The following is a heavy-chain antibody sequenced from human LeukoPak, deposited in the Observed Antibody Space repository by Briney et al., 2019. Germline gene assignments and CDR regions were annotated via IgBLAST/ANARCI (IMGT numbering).Heavy chain of an antibody. Sequence: PGGSLRLSCAASGFTFSGFWMSWVRQTPGKGLEWVANIKQDGSEKYYVGSVKGRFTISRDNAKNSLSLQMNGLRVEDTAVYYCARAGSFWHYVYWGQGTLVTVSS. D-gene: IGHD1-7*01. J-gene: IGHJ4*02. V-gene: IGHV3-7*01. CDR2: IKQDGSEK. CDR1: GFTFSGFW. CDR3: ARAGSFWHYVY.